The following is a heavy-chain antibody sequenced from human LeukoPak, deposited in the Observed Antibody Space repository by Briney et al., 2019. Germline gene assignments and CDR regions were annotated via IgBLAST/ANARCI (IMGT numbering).Heavy chain of an antibody. D-gene: IGHD1-26*01. V-gene: IGHV7-4-1*02. CDR1: GYTFTSYA. CDR3: ARDVRAVGAYAFDI. J-gene: IGHJ3*02. Sequence: ASVKVSCKASGYTFTSYAMNWVRQAPGQGLEWMGWINTNTGNLTYAQGFTGRFVFSLDTSVSTAYLQISSLKAEDTAVYYCARDVRAVGAYAFDIWGQGTMVTVSS. CDR2: INTNTGNL.